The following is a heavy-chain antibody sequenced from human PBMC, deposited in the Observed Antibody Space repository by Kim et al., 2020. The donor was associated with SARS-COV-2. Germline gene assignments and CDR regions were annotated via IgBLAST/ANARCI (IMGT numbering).Heavy chain of an antibody. D-gene: IGHD1-26*01. Sequence: GGSLRLSCAASGFTFSSYWMSWVRQAPGKGLEWVANIKQDGSEKYYVDSVKGRFTISRDNAKNSLYLQMNSLRAEDTAVYYCARDFSGSPGAFDYWGQGTLVTVSS. CDR1: GFTFSSYW. V-gene: IGHV3-7*03. CDR2: IKQDGSEK. J-gene: IGHJ4*02. CDR3: ARDFSGSPGAFDY.